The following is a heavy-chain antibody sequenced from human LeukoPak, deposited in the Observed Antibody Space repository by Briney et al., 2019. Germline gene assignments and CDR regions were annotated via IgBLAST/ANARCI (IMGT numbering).Heavy chain of an antibody. D-gene: IGHD2-15*01. V-gene: IGHV3-21*01. Sequence: GGSLRLSCAASGFTFSSYSMNRVRQAPGKGLEWVSSISSSSSYIYYADSVKGRFTISRDNAKNSLYLQMNSLRAEDTAVYYCARALSVVVVVAATEALDYWGQGTLVTVSS. CDR1: GFTFSSYS. CDR2: ISSSSSYI. J-gene: IGHJ4*02. CDR3: ARALSVVVVVAATEALDY.